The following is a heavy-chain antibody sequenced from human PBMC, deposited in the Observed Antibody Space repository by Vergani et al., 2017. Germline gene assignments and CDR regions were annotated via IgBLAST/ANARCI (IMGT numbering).Heavy chain of an antibody. Sequence: EVQLEESGGGLVLPGRSLRLSCVASGFTFSSYSMNWVRQAPGKGLEWVSSISSSSSYIYYADSVKGRFTISRDNAKNSLYLQMNSLRAEDTAVYYCARDRDTAMVHDYWGQGTLVTVSS. J-gene: IGHJ4*02. V-gene: IGHV3-21*01. D-gene: IGHD5-18*01. CDR3: ARDRDTAMVHDY. CDR1: GFTFSSYS. CDR2: ISSSSSYI.